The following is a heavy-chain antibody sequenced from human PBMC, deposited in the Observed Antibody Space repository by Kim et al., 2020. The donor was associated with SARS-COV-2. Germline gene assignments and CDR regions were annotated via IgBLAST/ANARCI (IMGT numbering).Heavy chain of an antibody. J-gene: IGHJ3*02. D-gene: IGHD5-18*01. V-gene: IGHV3-48*03. CDR3: TRHGYSFAPDSFDI. Sequence: YANSVRGRCTISRDNAKNSVFLQMNNLRVEDTALYYCTRHGYSFAPDSFDIWGQGTMVTVS.